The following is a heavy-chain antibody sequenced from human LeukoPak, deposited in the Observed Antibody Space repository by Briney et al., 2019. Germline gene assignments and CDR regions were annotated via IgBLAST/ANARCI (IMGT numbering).Heavy chain of an antibody. D-gene: IGHD2-8*01. J-gene: IGHJ3*02. CDR1: GFTVSSNY. Sequence: GGSLRLPCAASGFTVSSNYMSWVRQAPGKGLEWVSVIYSGGSTNYADSVKGRFTISRDNSKNTLYLQMNSLRAEDTAVYYCASGRLGYCTNGVCYDAFDIWGQGTMVTVSS. CDR2: IYSGGST. CDR3: ASGRLGYCTNGVCYDAFDI. V-gene: IGHV3-53*01.